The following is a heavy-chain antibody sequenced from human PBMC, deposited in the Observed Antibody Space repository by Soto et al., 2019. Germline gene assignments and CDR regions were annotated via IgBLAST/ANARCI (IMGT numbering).Heavy chain of an antibody. V-gene: IGHV1-2*04. Sequence: GASVKVSCKASGYSVTGNSMHWVRQAPGQGLEWMGWINPNNGGINYAQKFQGWVTMTRDTSISTAYMELSRLRSDDTAVYYCAREDSSGWYTSTYDYWGQGTLVTVSS. CDR2: INPNNGGI. CDR3: AREDSSGWYTSTYDY. J-gene: IGHJ4*02. D-gene: IGHD6-19*01. CDR1: GYSVTGNS.